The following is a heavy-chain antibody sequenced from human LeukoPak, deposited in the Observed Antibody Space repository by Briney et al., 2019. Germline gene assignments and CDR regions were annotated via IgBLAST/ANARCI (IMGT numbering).Heavy chain of an antibody. CDR1: GFTFSSYG. CDR3: AKSRPGYYGSGSSGLPYYYYYGMDV. Sequence: PGRSLRLSCAASGFTFSSYGMHWVRQAPGKGLEWVAVISYDGSNKCYADSVKGRFTISRDNSKNTLYLQMNSLRAEDTAVYYCAKSRPGYYGSGSSGLPYYYYYGMDVWGQGTTVTVSS. V-gene: IGHV3-30*18. D-gene: IGHD3-10*01. J-gene: IGHJ6*02. CDR2: ISYDGSNK.